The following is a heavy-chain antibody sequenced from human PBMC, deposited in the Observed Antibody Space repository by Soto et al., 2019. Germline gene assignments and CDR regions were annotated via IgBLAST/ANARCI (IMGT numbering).Heavy chain of an antibody. CDR2: IGGSGGST. D-gene: IGHD2-21*02. Sequence: PGGSLRLSCAASGFTFSSYAMSWVRQAPGKGLEWVSAIGGSGGSTYYADSVKDRFTISRDNSKNTLYLQMNSLRAEDTAVYYCAKQNGYGGNSELEYWGQGTLVTVSS. CDR1: GFTFSSYA. CDR3: AKQNGYGGNSELEY. V-gene: IGHV3-23*01. J-gene: IGHJ4*02.